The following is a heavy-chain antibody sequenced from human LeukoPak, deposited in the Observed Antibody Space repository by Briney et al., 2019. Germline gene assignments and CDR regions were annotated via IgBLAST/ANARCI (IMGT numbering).Heavy chain of an antibody. CDR3: AKQGPTYYYDSSGYYNPLFDY. V-gene: IGHV3-30*18. D-gene: IGHD3-22*01. Sequence: GGSLRLSCAASGFTFSSYGMHWVRQAPGKGLEWVAVISYDGSNKYYADSVKGRFTISRDDSKNTLYLQMNSLRAEDTAVYYCAKQGPTYYYDSSGYYNPLFDYWGQGTLVTVSS. CDR2: ISYDGSNK. CDR1: GFTFSSYG. J-gene: IGHJ4*02.